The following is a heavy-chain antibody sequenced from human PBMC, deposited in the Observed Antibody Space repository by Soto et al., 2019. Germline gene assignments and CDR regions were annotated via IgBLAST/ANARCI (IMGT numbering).Heavy chain of an antibody. Sequence: ETLALSCAVSGVSISSDSWWSWVRQPPGKGLEWIGEIHHSGSANYDPSLKSRVTLSLDKSKNQFSLKLTSVTAADTALYYCARVELGRFGAYWGQGTQVTVYS. CDR2: IHHSGSA. V-gene: IGHV4-4*02. CDR3: ARVELGRFGAY. CDR1: GVSISSDSW. J-gene: IGHJ4*02. D-gene: IGHD3-10*01.